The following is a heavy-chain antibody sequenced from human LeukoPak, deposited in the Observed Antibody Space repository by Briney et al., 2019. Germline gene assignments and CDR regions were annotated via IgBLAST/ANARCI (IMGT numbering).Heavy chain of an antibody. D-gene: IGHD3-10*01. Sequence: SETLSLTCTVSGGSISSYYWSWIRQPPGKGLEWIGYIYYSGSTNYNPSLKSRVTISVDTSKNPFSLKLSSVTAADTAVYYCARSIYYYGLGSYLLDPWGQGTLVTVSS. CDR3: ARSIYYYGLGSYLLDP. CDR1: GGSISSYY. CDR2: IYYSGST. J-gene: IGHJ5*02. V-gene: IGHV4-59*01.